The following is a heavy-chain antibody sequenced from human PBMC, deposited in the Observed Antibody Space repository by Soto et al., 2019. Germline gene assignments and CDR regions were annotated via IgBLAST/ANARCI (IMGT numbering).Heavy chain of an antibody. D-gene: IGHD2-15*01. J-gene: IGHJ5*02. Sequence: SETLSLTCTVSGGSISSGGYYWSWIRQHPGKGLEWIGYIYYSGSTYYNPSLKSRVTISVDTSKNQFSLRLSSVTAADTAVYYCARERGRYCSGESCYPFGPWGQGALVTVSS. CDR2: IYYSGST. V-gene: IGHV4-31*03. CDR1: GGSISSGGYY. CDR3: ARERGRYCSGESCYPFGP.